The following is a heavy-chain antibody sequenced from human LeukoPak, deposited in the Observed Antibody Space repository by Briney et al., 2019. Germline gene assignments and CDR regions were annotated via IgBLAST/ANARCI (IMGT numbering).Heavy chain of an antibody. CDR3: ARVPITLVRGGFWFDP. Sequence: RTSETLSLTCTVSGGSISSYYWSWIRQPPGKGLEWIGYIYTSGSTNYNPSLKSRVTISVDTSKNQFSLKLSSVTAADTAVYYCARVPITLVRGGFWFDPWGQGTLVTVSS. J-gene: IGHJ5*02. D-gene: IGHD3-10*01. CDR1: GGSISSYY. V-gene: IGHV4-4*09. CDR2: IYTSGST.